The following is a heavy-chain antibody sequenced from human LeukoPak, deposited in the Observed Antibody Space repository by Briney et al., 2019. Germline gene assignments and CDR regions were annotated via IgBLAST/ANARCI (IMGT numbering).Heavy chain of an antibody. J-gene: IGHJ4*02. V-gene: IGHV4-59*11. Sequence: SETLSLTCTVSGGSISSHHWSWIRQPPGKGLEWIGYIYYSGSTNYNPSLKSRVTISVDTSKNQFSLKLSSVTAADTDVYYCARDAIRDGYKHWGQGTLVTVSS. CDR2: IYYSGST. CDR1: GGSISSHH. D-gene: IGHD5-24*01. CDR3: ARDAIRDGYKH.